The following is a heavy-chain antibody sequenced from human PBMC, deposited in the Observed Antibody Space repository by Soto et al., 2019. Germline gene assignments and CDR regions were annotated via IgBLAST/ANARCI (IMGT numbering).Heavy chain of an antibody. V-gene: IGHV3-21*01. D-gene: IGHD7-27*01. J-gene: IGHJ6*02. CDR2: ISSSSSYI. CDR3: ARELTGDPGYYGMDV. CDR1: GFTFSSYS. Sequence: GESLKISCAASGFTFSSYSMNWVRQAPGKGLEWVSSISSSSSYIYYADSVKGRFTISRDNAKNSLYLQMNSLRAEDTAVYYCARELTGDPGYYGMDVWGQGTTVTVSS.